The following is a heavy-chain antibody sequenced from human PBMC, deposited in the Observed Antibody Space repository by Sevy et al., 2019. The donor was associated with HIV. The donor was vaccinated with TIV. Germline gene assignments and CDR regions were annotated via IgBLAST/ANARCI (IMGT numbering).Heavy chain of an antibody. CDR2: ISYTGSTK. J-gene: IGHJ3*02. CDR3: AKETTPRTASTLDI. V-gene: IGHV3-30*18. D-gene: IGHD2-21*02. Sequence: AGSLRLSCAASGFTFSSDGMHWVRQAPGKGLEWVAVISYTGSTKYYADSVKGRFTISRDNSKNTLYLQMNSLRDEDTAVYYCAKETTPRTASTLDIWGHGTMVTVSS. CDR1: GFTFSSDG.